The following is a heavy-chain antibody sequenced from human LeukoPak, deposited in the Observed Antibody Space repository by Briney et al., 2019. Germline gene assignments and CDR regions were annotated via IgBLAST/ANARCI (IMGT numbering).Heavy chain of an antibody. Sequence: SETLSLTCTISGGSISSSSYYWGWLRQPPGKGLEWIGSIYYSGSTYYNPSLKSRVTISVDTSKNQFSLKLSSVTAADTAVYYCACEGYFDYWGQGTLVTVSS. D-gene: IGHD2-21*01. CDR1: GGSISSSSYY. CDR3: ACEGYFDY. CDR2: IYYSGST. V-gene: IGHV4-39*01. J-gene: IGHJ4*02.